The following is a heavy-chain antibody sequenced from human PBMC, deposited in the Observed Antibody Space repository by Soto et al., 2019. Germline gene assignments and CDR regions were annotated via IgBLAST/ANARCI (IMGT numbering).Heavy chain of an antibody. CDR1: GGTFSSYA. D-gene: IGHD3-10*01. CDR2: IIPIFGTA. J-gene: IGHJ6*02. V-gene: IGHV1-69*13. Sequence: SVKVSCKASGGTFSSYAISWVRQAPGQGLEWMGGIIPIFGTANYAQKFQGRVTITADESTSTAYMELSSLRSEDTAVYYCAREGSTRTAAYGMDVWGQGTTVTVSS. CDR3: AREGSTRTAAYGMDV.